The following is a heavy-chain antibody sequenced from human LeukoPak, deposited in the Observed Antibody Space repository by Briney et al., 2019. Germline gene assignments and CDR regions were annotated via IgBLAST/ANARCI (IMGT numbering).Heavy chain of an antibody. D-gene: IGHD3-22*01. V-gene: IGHV3-11*01. CDR1: GFTFSDYY. Sequence: GGSLRLSCAASGFTFSDYYMSWIRQAPGKGLEWVSYISSSGSTIYYADSVKGRFTISRDNAKNSLYLQMNGLRAEDTAVYYCARQRGVRYYDSSGYRPLDAFDIWGQGTMVTVSS. CDR2: ISSSGSTI. J-gene: IGHJ3*02. CDR3: ARQRGVRYYDSSGYRPLDAFDI.